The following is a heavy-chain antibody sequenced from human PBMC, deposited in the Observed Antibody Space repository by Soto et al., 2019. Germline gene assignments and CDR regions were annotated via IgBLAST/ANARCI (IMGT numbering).Heavy chain of an antibody. D-gene: IGHD5-18*01. V-gene: IGHV3-23*01. Sequence: GGSLRLSCAASGFTFSSYAMSWVRQAPGKGLEWVSAISGSGSSTYYADSVKGRFTISRDNSKNTLYLQMNSLRAEDTAVYYCARDGYLDTAMTGYFQHWGQGTLVTVSS. CDR1: GFTFSSYA. J-gene: IGHJ1*01. CDR2: ISGSGSST. CDR3: ARDGYLDTAMTGYFQH.